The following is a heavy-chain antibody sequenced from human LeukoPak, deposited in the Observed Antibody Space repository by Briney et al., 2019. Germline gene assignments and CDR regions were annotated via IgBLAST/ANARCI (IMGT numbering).Heavy chain of an antibody. CDR1: GFSFSGYA. Sequence: GGSLRLSCAASGFSFSGYAMNWVRQAPGKGLEWVSFISSSGSTMYYADSVKVRFRFSRANAETSLFLQMKIMRVKATAIYYAYSVKGRFTVSRDNAKNSLYLQMNSLRAEDTAVYYCARDFRRLRWEESPRPEYFQHWGQGTLVTVSS. CDR2: ISSSGSTM. V-gene: IGHV3-48*03. J-gene: IGHJ1*01. CDR3: YSVKGRFTVSRDNAKNSLYLQMNSLRAEDTAVYYCARDFRRLRWEESPRPEYFQH. D-gene: IGHD3-22*01.